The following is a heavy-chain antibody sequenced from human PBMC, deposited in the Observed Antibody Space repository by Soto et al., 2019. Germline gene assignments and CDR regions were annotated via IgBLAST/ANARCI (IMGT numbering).Heavy chain of an antibody. CDR2: LRNKANSYTT. CDR3: VRAGIVTTPYYFDY. CDR1: GFTFSDHY. Sequence: TGGSLRLSCAASGFTFSDHYMDWVRQAPGKGLEWVGRLRNKANSYTTEYAASVKGRFTISRDDSKNSLYLQMNSLKTEDTAVYYCVRAGIVTTPYYFDYWGQGT. D-gene: IGHD5-12*01. J-gene: IGHJ4*02. V-gene: IGHV3-72*01.